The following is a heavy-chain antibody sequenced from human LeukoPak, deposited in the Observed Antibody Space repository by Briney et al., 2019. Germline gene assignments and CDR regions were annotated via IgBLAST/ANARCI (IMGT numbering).Heavy chain of an antibody. J-gene: IGHJ5*02. Sequence: PGGSLRLSCAASGFTFSSYAMSWVRQAPGKGLEWVSVISGGGTSTYYADSVKGRFTISKDNSRNTLYLQMNSLRAEDTAVYYCARETEYNWFDPWGQGTLVSVSS. CDR1: GFTFSSYA. CDR2: ISGGGTST. V-gene: IGHV3-23*01. D-gene: IGHD3-10*01. CDR3: ARETEYNWFDP.